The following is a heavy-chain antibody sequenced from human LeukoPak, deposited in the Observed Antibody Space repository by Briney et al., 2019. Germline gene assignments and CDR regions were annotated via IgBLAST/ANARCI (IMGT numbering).Heavy chain of an antibody. CDR1: GFTFSYYW. D-gene: IGHD5-12*01. V-gene: IGHV3-7*01. CDR3: ARGRNILATSGYFDY. Sequence: GGSLRISCVGSGFTFSYYWVTWVRQALGKGLEWVANIKPDGSAQYYADSVRGRFTISRDNSKNTLYLQMNSLRAEDTAVYYCARGRNILATSGYFDYWGQGTLVTVSS. J-gene: IGHJ4*02. CDR2: IKPDGSAQ.